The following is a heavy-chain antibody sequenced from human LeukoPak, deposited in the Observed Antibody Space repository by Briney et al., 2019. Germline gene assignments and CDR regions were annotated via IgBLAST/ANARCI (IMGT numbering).Heavy chain of an antibody. Sequence: GASVKVSCKASGYTFSRFGITWVRQAPGQGLQWMGWISIYNDNTNYAQKFRDRVTMTSDTSTSTAYMELRSLRSDDTAVYYCARDLATTGTTNYFDYWGQGTLVTVSS. CDR2: ISIYNDNT. J-gene: IGHJ4*02. CDR1: GYTFSRFG. V-gene: IGHV1-18*01. D-gene: IGHD1-1*01. CDR3: ARDLATTGTTNYFDY.